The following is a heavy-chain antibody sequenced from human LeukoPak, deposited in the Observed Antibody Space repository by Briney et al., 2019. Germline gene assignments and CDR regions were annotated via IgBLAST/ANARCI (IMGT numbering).Heavy chain of an antibody. CDR2: LSGSDGTT. Sequence: HPGGSLRLSCAASGFTFSSYGMSWVRQAPGKGLEWVSTLSGSDGTTYYAGSVKGRFTISRDNSKNTLYLQMNSLRAEDTAVYYCAKKSSRAVADWYFDLWGRGTLVTVSS. V-gene: IGHV3-23*01. D-gene: IGHD6-19*01. J-gene: IGHJ2*01. CDR3: AKKSSRAVADWYFDL. CDR1: GFTFSSYG.